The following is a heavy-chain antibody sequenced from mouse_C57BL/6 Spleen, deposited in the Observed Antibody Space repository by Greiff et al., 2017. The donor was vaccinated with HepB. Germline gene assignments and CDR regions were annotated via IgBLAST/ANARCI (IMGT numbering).Heavy chain of an antibody. J-gene: IGHJ3*01. V-gene: IGHV10-3*01. CDR1: GFTFNTYA. CDR2: IRSKSSNYAT. D-gene: IGHD1-1*01. Sequence: EVQVVESGGGLVQPKGSLKLSCAASGFTFNTYAMHWVRQAPGKGLEWVARIRSKSSNYATYYADSVKDRFTISRDDSQSMLYLQMNNLKTEDTAMYYCVREDTTVVATAPFAYWGQGTLVTVSA. CDR3: VREDTTVVATAPFAY.